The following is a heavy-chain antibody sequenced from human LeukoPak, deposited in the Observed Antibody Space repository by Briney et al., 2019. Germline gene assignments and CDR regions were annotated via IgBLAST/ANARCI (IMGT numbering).Heavy chain of an antibody. Sequence: TGESLKISCKGSGYSFTNYWIGWVRQMPGKGLEWMGIIYPGDSDTRYSPSFQGQVTISADKSIGTAYLQWGSLKASDTAMYYCARRADSSAYYTYWGQGTLVTVFS. V-gene: IGHV5-51*01. J-gene: IGHJ4*02. CDR3: ARRADSSAYYTY. CDR2: IYPGDSDT. CDR1: GYSFTNYW. D-gene: IGHD3-22*01.